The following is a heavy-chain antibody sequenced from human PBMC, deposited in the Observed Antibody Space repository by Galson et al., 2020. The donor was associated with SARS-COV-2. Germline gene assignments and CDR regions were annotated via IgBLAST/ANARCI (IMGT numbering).Heavy chain of an antibody. Sequence: GGSLRLSCAASGFTFSSYAMSWVRQAPGKGLEWVSAISGSGGRTYYADSVKGRFTISRDNSKNTLYLQMNSLRAEDTAVYYCAKDYGRAIVVVGVAATPRSGMGVWGQGTTVTVSS. CDR2: ISGSGGRT. J-gene: IGHJ6*02. D-gene: IGHD2-15*01. CDR3: AKDYGRAIVVVGVAATPRSGMGV. V-gene: IGHV3-23*01. CDR1: GFTFSSYA.